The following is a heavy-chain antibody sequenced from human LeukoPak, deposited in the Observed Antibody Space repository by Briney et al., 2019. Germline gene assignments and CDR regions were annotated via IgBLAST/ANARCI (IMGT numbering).Heavy chain of an antibody. V-gene: IGHV3-23*01. CDR2: ISGSGGST. D-gene: IGHD1-26*01. CDR3: AKKYSTGLDP. CDR1: GFTFSSYG. Sequence: GGSPRLSCAASGFTFSSYGMSWVRQAPGKGLEWVSAISGSGGSTYYADSVKGRFTISRDNSKNTLYLQMNSLRAEDTAIYYCAKKYSTGLDPWGQGTLVTVSS. J-gene: IGHJ5*02.